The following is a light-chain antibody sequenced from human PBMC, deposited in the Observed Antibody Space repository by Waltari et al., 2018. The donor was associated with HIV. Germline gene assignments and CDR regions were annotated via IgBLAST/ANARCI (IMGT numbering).Light chain of an antibody. CDR3: VLYMGSGSCM. V-gene: IGLV8-61*01. Sequence: QTVVTQEPSFSVSPGGTVTLTCGLSSGSVSTCYYPSWYQQTPGQAPRTLIYSTNTRSSGVPDRFSGSILGNKAALTITGAQADDESDYYCVLYMGSGSCMFGGGTKLTVL. CDR1: SGSVSTCYY. J-gene: IGLJ3*02. CDR2: STN.